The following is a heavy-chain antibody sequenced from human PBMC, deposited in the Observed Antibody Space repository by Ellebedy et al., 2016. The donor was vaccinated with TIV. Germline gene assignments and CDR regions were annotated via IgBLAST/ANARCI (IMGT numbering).Heavy chain of an antibody. CDR2: IYYSGST. J-gene: IGHJ4*02. Sequence: MPSETLSLTCTVPGGSISSYYWSRIRQPPGKGLEWIGYIYYSGSTNYNPSLKSRVTISVDTSKNQFSLKLSSVTAADTAVYYCARARAYYYDSSGPYYFDYWGQGTLVTVSS. CDR1: GGSISSYY. D-gene: IGHD3-22*01. V-gene: IGHV4-59*08. CDR3: ARARAYYYDSSGPYYFDY.